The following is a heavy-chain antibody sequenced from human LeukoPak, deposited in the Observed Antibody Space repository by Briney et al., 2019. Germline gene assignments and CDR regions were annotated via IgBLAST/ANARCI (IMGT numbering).Heavy chain of an antibody. V-gene: IGHV3-21*04. CDR3: ARGMGVLVPAATWFDP. CDR2: ISSSSSYI. Sequence: GGSLRLSCAASGFNFSPYSMNWVRQAPGKGLEWVSSISSSSSYIYYADSVKGRFTISRDNSKNTLYLQMNSLRSDDTAVYYCARGMGVLVPAATWFDPWGQGTLVTVSS. D-gene: IGHD2-2*01. J-gene: IGHJ5*02. CDR1: GFNFSPYS.